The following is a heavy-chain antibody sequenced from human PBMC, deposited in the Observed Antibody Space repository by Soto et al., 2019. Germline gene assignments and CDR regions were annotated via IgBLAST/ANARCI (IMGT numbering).Heavy chain of an antibody. CDR1: GFTFTNAW. J-gene: IGHJ4*02. V-gene: IGHV3-15*07. Sequence: EVQLVESGGGLVKPGESLRLSCEASGFTFTNAWMNWVRQAPGKGLERVGRIRSKTDGGTPDYAAPVKGRYTISRDDSKNTLYVQMNSQKTEDTAIYYCTTEKGYWGQGTLVTVSS. CDR2: IRSKTDGGTP. CDR3: TTEKGY.